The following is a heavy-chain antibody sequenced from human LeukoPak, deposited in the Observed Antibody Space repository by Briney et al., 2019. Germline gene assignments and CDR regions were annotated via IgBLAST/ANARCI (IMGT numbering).Heavy chain of an antibody. Sequence: ASVKVSCKASGYTFTSYGISWVRQAPGQGLEWMGWISAYNGNTNYAQKLQGRVTMTTDTSTSTAYMELRSLRSDDTAVYYCARDPPIAVVVAANNWFDPWGQGTLVTVSS. CDR2: ISAYNGNT. CDR1: GYTFTSYG. CDR3: ARDPPIAVVVAANNWFDP. D-gene: IGHD2-15*01. V-gene: IGHV1-18*01. J-gene: IGHJ5*02.